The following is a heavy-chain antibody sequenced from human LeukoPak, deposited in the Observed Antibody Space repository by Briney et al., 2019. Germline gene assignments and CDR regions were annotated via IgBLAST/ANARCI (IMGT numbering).Heavy chain of an antibody. J-gene: IGHJ4*02. Sequence: ASVKVSCKTSGDTFTDYYIHWVRQAPGQGLEWMGWINPNSRETNSAQRFQGRVTMTGDTSISTAYMELSRLTSDETAVYYFARDRDYSHTESGFDYWGQGTLVTVSS. CDR3: ARDRDYSHTESGFDY. D-gene: IGHD4-11*01. V-gene: IGHV1-2*02. CDR1: GDTFTDYY. CDR2: INPNSRET.